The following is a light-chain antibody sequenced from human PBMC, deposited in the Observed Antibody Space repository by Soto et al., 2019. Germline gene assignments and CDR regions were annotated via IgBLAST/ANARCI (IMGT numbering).Light chain of an antibody. Sequence: DIQLTQSPSFLSSFVGDTGTITCRASQAMSTYLAWYQQKPGKVPKLLIRSASTLQSGVPPRFSGGGSGTEFTLTISTLQPDDSGIYYCQQLNGYQLAFGGGTNVEIK. CDR1: QAMSTY. CDR2: SAS. V-gene: IGKV1-9*01. J-gene: IGKJ4*01. CDR3: QQLNGYQLA.